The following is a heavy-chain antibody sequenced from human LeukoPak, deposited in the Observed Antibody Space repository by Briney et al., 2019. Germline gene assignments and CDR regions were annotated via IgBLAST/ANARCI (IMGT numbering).Heavy chain of an antibody. V-gene: IGHV4-39*01. D-gene: IGHD2-2*02. Sequence: PSETLSLTCTVSGGSISSSSYYWGWIRQPPGKGLEWIGSIYYSGSTYYNPSLKSRVTISVDTSKNQFSLKLSSVTAADTAVYYCARVQEYCSSTSCYSPLDYWGQGTLVTVSS. CDR1: GGSISSSSYY. CDR3: ARVQEYCSSTSCYSPLDY. CDR2: IYYSGST. J-gene: IGHJ4*02.